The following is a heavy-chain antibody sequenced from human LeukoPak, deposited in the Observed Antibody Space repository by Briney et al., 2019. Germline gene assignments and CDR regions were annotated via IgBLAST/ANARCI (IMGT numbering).Heavy chain of an antibody. D-gene: IGHD6-19*01. Sequence: PGGSLRLSCAASGFTFSSYGMHWVRQAPGKGLEWVAVISYDGSNKYYADSVKGRFTISRDNSKNTLYLQMNSLRAEDTAVYYCAKDRDGLAVADYWGQGTLVTVSS. CDR1: GFTFSSYG. CDR3: AKDRDGLAVADY. V-gene: IGHV3-30*18. J-gene: IGHJ4*02. CDR2: ISYDGSNK.